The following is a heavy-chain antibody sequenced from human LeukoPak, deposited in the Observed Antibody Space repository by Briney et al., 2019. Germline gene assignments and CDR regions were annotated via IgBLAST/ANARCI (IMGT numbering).Heavy chain of an antibody. D-gene: IGHD3-9*01. V-gene: IGHV3-33*01. CDR1: GFTVDDYY. CDR2: ISNDGSNR. Sequence: PGGSLRLACAASGFTVDDYYMTWVRQAPGKGLEWVAVISNDGSNRYNADSVKGRFTISRDNSKKTLYLQMNSLRAEDSAVYYCARGGYYDILTGYSFYGMDVWGQGTTVTVSS. CDR3: ARGGYYDILTGYSFYGMDV. J-gene: IGHJ6*02.